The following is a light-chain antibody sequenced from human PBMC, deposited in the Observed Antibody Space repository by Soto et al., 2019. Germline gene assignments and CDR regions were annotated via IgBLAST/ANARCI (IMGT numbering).Light chain of an antibody. V-gene: IGLV1-40*01. CDR2: SNN. Sequence: QSMVTQPPSASGALGQRVTISCTGSSSNIGAGYDVHWYQQFPGRAPRLLIFSNNNRPSGVPDRFSGSKSGTSASLDISGLQADDEADYSCQSFDTRLNSVVFGGGTKLTVL. J-gene: IGLJ2*01. CDR1: SSNIGAGYD. CDR3: QSFDTRLNSVV.